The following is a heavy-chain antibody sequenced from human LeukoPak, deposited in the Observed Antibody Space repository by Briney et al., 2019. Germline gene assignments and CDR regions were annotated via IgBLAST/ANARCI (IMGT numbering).Heavy chain of an antibody. CDR1: GFTFSSYE. CDR2: ITSGGSTM. V-gene: IGHV3-48*03. CDR3: ATGGWDRAVAERFFYFDF. D-gene: IGHD6-19*01. Sequence: PGRSLRLSCAASGFTFSSYEMNWVRQAPGKGLEWISYITSGGSTMFYADSVKGRFTISRDNARNSLSLQMNSLRAEDMAVYYCATGGWDRAVAERFFYFDFWGQGTLVTVSS. J-gene: IGHJ4*02.